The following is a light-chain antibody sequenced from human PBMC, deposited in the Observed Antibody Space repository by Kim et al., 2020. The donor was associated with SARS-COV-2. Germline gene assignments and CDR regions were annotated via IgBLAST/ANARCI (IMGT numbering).Light chain of an antibody. Sequence: ASTGDRVTLTCRASQGISSYLASYQQKPGKAPKLLIYAASTLQSGVPSRFSGSGSGTDFTLTISCLQSEDFATYYCQQYYSYPPIFGGGTKVDIK. V-gene: IGKV1-8*01. J-gene: IGKJ4*01. CDR1: QGISSY. CDR2: AAS. CDR3: QQYYSYPPI.